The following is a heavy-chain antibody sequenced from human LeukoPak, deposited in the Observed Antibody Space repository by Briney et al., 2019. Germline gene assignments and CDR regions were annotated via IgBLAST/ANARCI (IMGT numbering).Heavy chain of an antibody. J-gene: IGHJ4*02. CDR2: ISSSSSYI. V-gene: IGHV3-21*01. CDR1: GFTFSSYS. Sequence: GGALRLSCSASGFTFSSYSMNLVRQAPGKGLEGGSSISSSSSYIYYGDSVKGRFTISRDKAKNSLNLQMNSLRAEDTAVYYCARGPGRDFDYWGQGTLVTVSS. CDR3: ARGPGRDFDY. D-gene: IGHD3-10*01.